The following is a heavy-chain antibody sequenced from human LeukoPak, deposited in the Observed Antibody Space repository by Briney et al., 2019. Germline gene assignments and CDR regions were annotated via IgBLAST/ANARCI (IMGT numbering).Heavy chain of an antibody. J-gene: IGHJ4*02. D-gene: IGHD2-21*01. V-gene: IGHV5-51*01. CDR3: ARRGYCGGDCYSDY. CDR2: IYPGDSDT. CDR1: GYSFATYW. Sequence: GESLKISCKGSGYSFATYWIGWARQMPGKGLEWMGIIYPGDSDTRYSPSFQGQVTISADKSISTAFPQWSSLKASDTAMYYCARRGYCGGDCYSDYWGQGTLVTVSS.